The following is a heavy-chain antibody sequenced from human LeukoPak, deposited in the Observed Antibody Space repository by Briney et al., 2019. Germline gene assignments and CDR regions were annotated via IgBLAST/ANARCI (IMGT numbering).Heavy chain of an antibody. CDR3: AKSHITRYPLQYYFDL. CDR2: VSVTGDIT. Sequence: PGGSLRLPCAASGFTFSSYAMSWLRQTPQKGLEWVSGVSVTGDITYYADSVKGRFTIARVNSRTTLYLQLNSLRADDTAVYYCAKSHITRYPLQYYFDLWGQGAQVIVSS. D-gene: IGHD2-21*01. CDR1: GFTFSSYA. J-gene: IGHJ4*02. V-gene: IGHV3-23*01.